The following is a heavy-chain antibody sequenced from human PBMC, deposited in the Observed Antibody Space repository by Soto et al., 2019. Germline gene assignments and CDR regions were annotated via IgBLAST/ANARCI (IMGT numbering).Heavy chain of an antibody. J-gene: IGHJ6*02. Sequence: QVQLVQSGAEVKKPGSSVKVSCKASVGTFSSYTISWVRQAPGQGLEWMGRIIPILGIANYAQKFQGRVTITADKSTSTAYMQLSSLRSEDTAVYYCARGDILTGYYLRETMDVWGQGTTVTVSS. CDR2: IIPILGIA. CDR1: VGTFSSYT. CDR3: ARGDILTGYYLRETMDV. V-gene: IGHV1-69*02. D-gene: IGHD3-9*01.